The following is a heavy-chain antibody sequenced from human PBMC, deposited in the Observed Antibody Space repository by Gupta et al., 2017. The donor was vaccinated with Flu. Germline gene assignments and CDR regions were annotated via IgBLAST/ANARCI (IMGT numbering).Heavy chain of an antibody. J-gene: IGHJ5*02. Sequence: QVQLVQSGAEVKKPGASVKVSCKASGYTFTGYYMHWVRQAPGQGLEWMGWINPNSGGTNYAQKFQGRVTMTRDTSISTAYMELSRLRSDDTAVYYCARDQVFFRYCSSTSCYGGEYNWFDPWGQGTLVTVSS. CDR1: GYTFTGYY. V-gene: IGHV1-2*02. CDR2: INPNSGGT. D-gene: IGHD2-2*01. CDR3: ARDQVFFRYCSSTSCYGGEYNWFDP.